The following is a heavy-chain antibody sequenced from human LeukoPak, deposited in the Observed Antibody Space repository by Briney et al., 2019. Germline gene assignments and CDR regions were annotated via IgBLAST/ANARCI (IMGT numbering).Heavy chain of an antibody. V-gene: IGHV1-18*01. J-gene: IGHJ4*02. CDR2: ISAYNGNT. CDR1: GYTFTSYG. Sequence: ASVKVSCKASGYTFTSYGISWVRQAPGQGLEWMGWISAYNGNTNYAQKLQGRVTMTTDTSTSTAYMGLRSLRSDDTAVYYCARVLRGDFWSGYPEGTIDYWGQGTLVTVSS. CDR3: ARVLRGDFWSGYPEGTIDY. D-gene: IGHD3-3*01.